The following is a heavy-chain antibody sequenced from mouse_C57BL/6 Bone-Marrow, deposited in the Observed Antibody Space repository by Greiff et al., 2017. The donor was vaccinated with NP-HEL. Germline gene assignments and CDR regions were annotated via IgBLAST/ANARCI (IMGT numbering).Heavy chain of an antibody. CDR3: AREGIYYDSFYAMDY. Sequence: EVKLMESGPGLVKPSQSLSLTCSVTGYSITSGYYWNWIRQFQGNKLEWMGYISYDGSNNYNPSLKNRISITRDTSKNQFFLKLKSVTTEDTATYYCAREGIYYDSFYAMDYWGQGTSVTVSS. CDR1: GYSITSGYY. D-gene: IGHD2-4*01. V-gene: IGHV3-6*01. CDR2: ISYDGSN. J-gene: IGHJ4*01.